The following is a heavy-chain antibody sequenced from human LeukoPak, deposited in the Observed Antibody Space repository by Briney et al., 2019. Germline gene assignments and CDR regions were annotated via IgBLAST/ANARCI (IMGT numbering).Heavy chain of an antibody. CDR3: ARDGHGSGHMDV. V-gene: IGHV1-24*01. CDR1: GYTLTELS. D-gene: IGHD3-10*01. CDR2: FDPEDGET. Sequence: ASVKVSCKVSGYTLTELSMHWVRQAPGKGLEWMGGFDPEDGETIYAQKFQGRVTMTRDTSISTAYMELSSLRSEDTAVYYCARDGHGSGHMDVWGKGTTVTISS. J-gene: IGHJ6*03.